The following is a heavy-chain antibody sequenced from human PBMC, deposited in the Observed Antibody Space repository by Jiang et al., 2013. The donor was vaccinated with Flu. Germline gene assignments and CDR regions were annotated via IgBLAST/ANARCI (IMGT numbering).Heavy chain of an antibody. CDR1: GGTFNNSV. D-gene: IGHD3-22*01. J-gene: IGHJ3*02. CDR2: IIPLLNKA. CDR3: ARDRRDYYYDSSGYYYGSFGI. Sequence: GAEVKKPGSSVKVSCKASGGTFNNSVFYWVRQAPGQGLDWMGRIIPLLNKANYAQQFQGRVTITADRSSSTVYMELGSLNSQDTAVFYCARDRRDYYYDSSGYYYGSFGIWGQGTKVTVSS. V-gene: IGHV1-69*04.